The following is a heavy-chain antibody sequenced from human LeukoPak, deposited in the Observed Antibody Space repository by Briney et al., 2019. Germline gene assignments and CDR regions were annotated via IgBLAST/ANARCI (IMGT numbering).Heavy chain of an antibody. CDR1: GDNVTSYD. CDR2: TIPIFGTA. J-gene: IGHJ6*02. V-gene: IGHV1-69*13. CDR3: ARDLYPTPTGYCSSTSCQASYYYGMDV. Sequence: SVKVSCKATGDNVTSYDFYRVRQAPGQWLEWMGGTIPIFGTANYAQTFQGRVTITADESTSTAYMELSSLRSEDTAVYYCARDLYPTPTGYCSSTSCQASYYYGMDVWGQGTTVTVSS. D-gene: IGHD2-2*03.